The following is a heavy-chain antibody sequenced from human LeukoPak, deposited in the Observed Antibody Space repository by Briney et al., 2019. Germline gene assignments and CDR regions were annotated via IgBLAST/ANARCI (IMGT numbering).Heavy chain of an antibody. Sequence: SETLSLTCTVSGGSISSYYWSWIRQPPGKGLEWIGYIYYSGSTNYNPSLKSRITISLDTSKNQFSLMMRPVTAADTAVYYCARSEINDYNRYWGQGILVTVSS. V-gene: IGHV4-59*08. D-gene: IGHD3-16*01. CDR3: ARSEINDYNRY. CDR1: GGSISSYY. J-gene: IGHJ4*02. CDR2: IYYSGST.